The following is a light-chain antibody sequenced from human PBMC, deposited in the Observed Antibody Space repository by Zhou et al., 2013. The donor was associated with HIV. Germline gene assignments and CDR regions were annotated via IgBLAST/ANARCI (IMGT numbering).Light chain of an antibody. V-gene: IGKV1-13*02. CDR3: QQLNSFPLT. CDR2: DAS. Sequence: AIQLTQSPSSLSASIGDRVNITCRASQDIFTYLAWYQQTPGKAPRVLIYDASILQSGVSSRFSGSGSGADFTLTISGLQREDFAIYYCQQLNSFPLTFGQGSR. J-gene: IGKJ5*01. CDR1: QDIFTY.